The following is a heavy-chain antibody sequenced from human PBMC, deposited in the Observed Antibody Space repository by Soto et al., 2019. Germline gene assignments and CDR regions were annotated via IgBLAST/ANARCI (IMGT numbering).Heavy chain of an antibody. J-gene: IGHJ3*01. CDR3: ARYFPSRDTRAFDL. D-gene: IGHD2-21*02. V-gene: IGHV1-8*01. CDR2: MNANNGNT. CDR1: GYSFTSYD. Sequence: QVQLVQSGAAVKKPGASVKVSCKASGYSFTSYDIEWVRQAAGQGFEWMGWMNANNGNTGYVQKFQGRVTFTRDTSISTAYMELSSLRSDDTAVYYCARYFPSRDTRAFDLWGQGTEVTVSS.